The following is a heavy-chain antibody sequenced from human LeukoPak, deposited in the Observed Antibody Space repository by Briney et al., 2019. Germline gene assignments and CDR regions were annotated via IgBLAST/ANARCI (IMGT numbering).Heavy chain of an antibody. V-gene: IGHV4-61*01. CDR3: AKLPGP. D-gene: IGHD1-1*01. CDR1: GGSVSSGSYY. J-gene: IGHJ5*02. CDR2: IYYSGST. Sequence: SETLSLTCTVSGGSVSSGSYYWGWLRQPPGKGLEWIGYIYYSGSTNYNPSLKSRVTISVDTSKNQFSLKLSSVTAADTAVYYCAKLPGPWGQGTLVTVSS.